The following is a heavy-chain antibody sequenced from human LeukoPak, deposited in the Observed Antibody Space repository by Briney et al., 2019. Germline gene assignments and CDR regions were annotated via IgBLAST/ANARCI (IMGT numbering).Heavy chain of an antibody. D-gene: IGHD6-13*01. CDR1: GGTFTSYA. CDR2: IIPIFGTA. Sequence: SVKVSCKASGGTFTSYAISWVRQAPGQGLEWMGRIIPIFGTANYAQKFQVRVRITADESTRTAYMELSSLRSEDTAVYYCARGIAAAGADTKDYWGQGTLVTVSS. V-gene: IGHV1-69*15. CDR3: ARGIAAAGADTKDY. J-gene: IGHJ4*02.